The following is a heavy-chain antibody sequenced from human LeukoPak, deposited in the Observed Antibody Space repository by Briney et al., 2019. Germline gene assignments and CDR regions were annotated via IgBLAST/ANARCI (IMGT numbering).Heavy chain of an antibody. J-gene: IGHJ5*02. CDR1: GFTFTTSA. CDR3: TRDSGTYNWFDP. D-gene: IGHD1-26*01. CDR2: IVVGSGYT. Sequence: SVKVSCKASGFTFTTSAVQWVRQARGHRLEWMGWIVVGSGYTNYAQKFQERVTITRDMSASTAYMELSSLRSEDTALYYCTRDSGTYNWFDPWGQGTLVTVSS. V-gene: IGHV1-58*01.